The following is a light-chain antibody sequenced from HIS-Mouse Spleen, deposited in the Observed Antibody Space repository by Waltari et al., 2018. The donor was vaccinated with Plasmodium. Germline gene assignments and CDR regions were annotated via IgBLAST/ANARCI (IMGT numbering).Light chain of an antibody. CDR3: QQRSNWPLT. Sequence: EIVLTQSPATLSLSPGERAYLSCWGSQSVSSYLAWYQQKPGQAPWLFIYDAADRATCIPGWFSGCVAGTVFTLTISSLEPEDFAVYYCQQRSNWPLTFGGGTKVEIK. CDR2: DAA. V-gene: IGKV3-11*01. J-gene: IGKJ4*01. CDR1: QSVSSY.